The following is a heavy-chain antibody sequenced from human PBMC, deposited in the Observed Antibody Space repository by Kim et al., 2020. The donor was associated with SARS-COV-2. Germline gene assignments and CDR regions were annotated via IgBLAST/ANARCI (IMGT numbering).Heavy chain of an antibody. V-gene: IGHV4-39*01. Sequence: YYSGTTNYNQSLKSRVTISIDTSKNQFSLKLSSVTAADTAVYYCAKGLNWGQGTLVTVSS. CDR3: AKGLN. J-gene: IGHJ4*02. CDR2: YYSGTT.